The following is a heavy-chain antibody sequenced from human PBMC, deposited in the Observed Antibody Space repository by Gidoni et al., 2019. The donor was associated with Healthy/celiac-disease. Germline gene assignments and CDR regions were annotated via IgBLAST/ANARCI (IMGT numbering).Heavy chain of an antibody. D-gene: IGHD4-17*01. CDR1: GGSFSGYY. CDR2: INHSGST. Sequence: QVQLQQWGAGLLKPSATLSLTCAVYGGSFSGYYWSWIRQPPGKGLEWIGEINHSGSTNYNPSLKSRVTISVDTSKNQFSLKLSSVTAADTAVYYCASPSHDYGDPFDYWGQGTLVTVSS. V-gene: IGHV4-34*01. CDR3: ASPSHDYGDPFDY. J-gene: IGHJ4*02.